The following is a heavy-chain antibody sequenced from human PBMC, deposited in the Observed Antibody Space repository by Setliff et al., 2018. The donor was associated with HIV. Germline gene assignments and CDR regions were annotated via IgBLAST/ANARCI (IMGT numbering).Heavy chain of an antibody. J-gene: IGHJ3*02. CDR2: ISPEGNKK. Sequence: RGSLRLSCAASGFTFSSYWMSWVRQAPGKGLEWVANISPEGNKKYYVGSVKGRFTSSRDNSKNTLYLQMNSLTVEDTAVYYCARDPQGYYDSSGYYWGAFDIWGQGTKVTVSS. V-gene: IGHV3-7*01. CDR3: ARDPQGYYDSSGYYWGAFDI. D-gene: IGHD3-22*01. CDR1: GFTFSSYW.